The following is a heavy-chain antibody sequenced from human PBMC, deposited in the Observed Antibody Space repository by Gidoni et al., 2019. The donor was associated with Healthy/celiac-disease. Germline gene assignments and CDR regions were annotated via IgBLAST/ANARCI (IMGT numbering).Heavy chain of an antibody. D-gene: IGHD1-26*01. Sequence: EVQLLESGGGLIQPGGSLRLSCAASGFTFSSHAMSWVRQAPGKGLEWVSVISGSGDRTDDTDSVKGRFIISRDNSKNTLYLQMNSLRVEDTAVYYCAKHAARLVGARDYFDYWGQGILVTVSS. CDR2: ISGSGDRT. J-gene: IGHJ4*02. V-gene: IGHV3-23*01. CDR1: GFTFSSHA. CDR3: AKHAARLVGARDYFDY.